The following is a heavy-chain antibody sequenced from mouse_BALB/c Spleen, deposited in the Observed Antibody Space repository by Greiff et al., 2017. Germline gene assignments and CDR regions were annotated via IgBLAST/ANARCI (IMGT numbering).Heavy chain of an antibody. V-gene: IGHV1-4*01. CDR3: ARLANWDVHAMDY. J-gene: IGHJ4*01. D-gene: IGHD4-1*01. CDR2: INPSSGYT. CDR1: GYTFTSYT. Sequence: VQVVESGAELARPGASVKMSCKASGYTFTSYTMHWVKQRPGQGLEWIGYINPSSGYTNYNQKFKDKATLTADKSSSTAYMQLSSLTSEDSAVYYCARLANWDVHAMDYWGQGTSVTVSS.